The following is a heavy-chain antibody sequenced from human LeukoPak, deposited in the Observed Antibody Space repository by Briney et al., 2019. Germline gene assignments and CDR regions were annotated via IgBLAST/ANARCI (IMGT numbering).Heavy chain of an antibody. Sequence: GGSLRLSCAASGFTFSSYGMHWVRQAPGKGLEWVAVISYDGSNKYYADSVKGRFTISRDNSKNTLYLQMNSLRAEDTAVYYCARDMRSSGSYSGFDYWGQGTLVTVSS. CDR2: ISYDGSNK. V-gene: IGHV3-30*03. J-gene: IGHJ4*02. D-gene: IGHD6-19*01. CDR3: ARDMRSSGSYSGFDY. CDR1: GFTFSSYG.